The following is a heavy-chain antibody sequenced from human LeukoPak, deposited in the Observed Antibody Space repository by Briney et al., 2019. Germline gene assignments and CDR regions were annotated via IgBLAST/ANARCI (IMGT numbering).Heavy chain of an antibody. CDR1: GYTFTIYD. CDR2: ISTYNGNT. CDR3: AREGYYDILTGYYGNWFDP. Sequence: ASVKVSCKASGYTFTIYDINWVRQAPGQGLEWMGWISTYNGNTNYARKFQGRVTMTTDTSTSTAYMELRSLKSDDTAMYYCAREGYYDILTGYYGNWFDPWGQGTLVTVSS. D-gene: IGHD3-9*01. J-gene: IGHJ5*02. V-gene: IGHV1-18*01.